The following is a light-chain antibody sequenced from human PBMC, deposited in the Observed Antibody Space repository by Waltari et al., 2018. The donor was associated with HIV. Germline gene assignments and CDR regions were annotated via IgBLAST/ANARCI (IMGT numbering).Light chain of an antibody. J-gene: IGLJ2*01. Sequence: QSVLTQPPSASGTPGQRVTISCSGSSSNIGSNSVYWYQQLPGTAPKLLIYRDNQRLSWVPDRFSGSKSGTSASLAISGLRSDDAADYYCSTWDDSLSGVVFGGGTNVTVL. CDR2: RDN. CDR3: STWDDSLSGVV. CDR1: SSNIGSNS. V-gene: IGLV1-47*01.